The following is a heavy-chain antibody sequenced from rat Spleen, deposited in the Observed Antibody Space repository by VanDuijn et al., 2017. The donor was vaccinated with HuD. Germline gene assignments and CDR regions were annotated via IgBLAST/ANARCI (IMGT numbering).Heavy chain of an antibody. Sequence: EVQLVESGGGLVQPGRSLKLSCAASGFTFSNYYMAWVRQAPTKGLEWVAYISTGVGSTYYRDSVKGRFTISRDNAKRTLYLEMNSMRSEDTAADFCTRESWKPDDWGQGVMVTVSS. CDR2: ISTGVGST. J-gene: IGHJ2*01. CDR1: GFTFSNYY. CDR3: TRESWKPDD. D-gene: IGHD4-2*01. V-gene: IGHV5-27*01.